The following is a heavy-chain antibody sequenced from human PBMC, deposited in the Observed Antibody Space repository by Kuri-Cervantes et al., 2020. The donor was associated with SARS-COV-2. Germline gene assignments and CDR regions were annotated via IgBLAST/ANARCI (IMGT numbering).Heavy chain of an antibody. D-gene: IGHD3-10*01. Sequence: GESLKISCAASGFDFSLYNMNWVRQAPGKGLEWVSGISWNSGSIGYADSVKGRFTISRDNAKNSLYLQMNSLRAEDTAVYYCARGITMVRGAIDYWGQGTLVTVSS. J-gene: IGHJ4*02. V-gene: IGHV3-48*04. CDR2: ISWNSGSI. CDR1: GFDFSLYN. CDR3: ARGITMVRGAIDY.